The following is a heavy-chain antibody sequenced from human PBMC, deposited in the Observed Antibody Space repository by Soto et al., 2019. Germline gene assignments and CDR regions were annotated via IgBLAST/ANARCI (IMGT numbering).Heavy chain of an antibody. CDR3: AKSLAVAAGWFDP. Sequence: GGSLRLSCAASGFTFNTYGMHWVRQAPGKGLEWVAFISYDGSNEYYADSVKGRFTISRDNSMNTVFLQMNSLRGEDTAVYYCAKSLAVAAGWFDPWGQGALVTVSS. CDR1: GFTFNTYG. V-gene: IGHV3-30*18. J-gene: IGHJ5*02. D-gene: IGHD6-19*01. CDR2: ISYDGSNE.